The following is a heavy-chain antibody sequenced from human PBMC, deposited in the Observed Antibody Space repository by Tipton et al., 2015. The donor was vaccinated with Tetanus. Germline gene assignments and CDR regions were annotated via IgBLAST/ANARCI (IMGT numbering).Heavy chain of an antibody. J-gene: IGHJ3*01. D-gene: IGHD3-10*01. V-gene: IGHV1-46*04. CDR1: GYTFTQYY. CDR3: ARDRGAFDY. CDR2: IYPSDGST. Sequence: QSGAEVKKPGASVKLSCKISGYTFTQYYLHWVRQAPGQGLEWMGMIYPSDGSTSYAEKLQGRVTMTRDTPTSTVYMEMSSLRSEDTAVYYCARDRGAFDYWGQGTKVTVSS.